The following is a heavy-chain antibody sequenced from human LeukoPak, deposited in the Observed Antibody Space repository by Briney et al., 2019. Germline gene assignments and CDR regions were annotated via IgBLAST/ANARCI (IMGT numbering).Heavy chain of an antibody. J-gene: IGHJ3*02. CDR3: ARFGHDILTGYATTATNRYAFDI. D-gene: IGHD3-9*01. Sequence: SGTLSLTCAVSGGSISSSNWWSWVRQPPGKGLEWIGEIYHSGSTNYNPSLKSRVTISVDKSENQFSLKLSSVTAADTAVYYCARFGHDILTGYATTATNRYAFDIWGQGTMVTVSS. CDR1: GGSISSSNW. V-gene: IGHV4-4*02. CDR2: IYHSGST.